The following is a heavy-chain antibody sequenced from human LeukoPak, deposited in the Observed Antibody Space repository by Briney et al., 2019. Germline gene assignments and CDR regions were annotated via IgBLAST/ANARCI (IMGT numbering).Heavy chain of an antibody. CDR3: ARGHMTIAVEEVGFGY. D-gene: IGHD2-21*01. J-gene: IGHJ4*02. V-gene: IGHV3-30-3*01. CDR2: TPYDGSNK. Sequence: GRSLRLSCAASGFTFSTYAMHWVRQAPGKGLEWVAVTPYDGSNKYYADAVKGRFTISRDNSKNTLYLQMNSLRAEDTAIYYCARGHMTIAVEEVGFGYWGQGTLVTVSS. CDR1: GFTFSTYA.